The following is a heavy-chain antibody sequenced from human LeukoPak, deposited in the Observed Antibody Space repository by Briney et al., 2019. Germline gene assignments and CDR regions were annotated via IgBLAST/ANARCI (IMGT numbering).Heavy chain of an antibody. J-gene: IGHJ4*02. Sequence: GASVKVSCKASGYTFTSYAMNCVRQVPGQGLEWMGWINTNTGSPTYAQAFTGRFVFSLDTSVSTAYLQISSLKTEDTAVYYCARAQFRIGVAATWAYWGQGTLVTVSS. CDR1: GYTFTSYA. D-gene: IGHD2-15*01. CDR3: ARAQFRIGVAATWAY. V-gene: IGHV7-4-1*02. CDR2: INTNTGSP.